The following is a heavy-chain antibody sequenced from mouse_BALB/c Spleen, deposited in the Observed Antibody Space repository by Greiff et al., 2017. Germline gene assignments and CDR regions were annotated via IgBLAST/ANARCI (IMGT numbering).Heavy chain of an antibody. Sequence: DVKLVESGGGLVKPGGSLKLSCAASGFTFSDYYMYWVRQTPEKRLEWVATISDGGSYTYYPDSVKGRFTISRDNAKNNLYLQMSSLKSEDTAMYYCAREVYGNYDAMDYWGQGTSVTVSS. CDR1: GFTFSDYY. D-gene: IGHD2-10*02. CDR2: ISDGGSYT. V-gene: IGHV5-4*02. CDR3: AREVYGNYDAMDY. J-gene: IGHJ4*01.